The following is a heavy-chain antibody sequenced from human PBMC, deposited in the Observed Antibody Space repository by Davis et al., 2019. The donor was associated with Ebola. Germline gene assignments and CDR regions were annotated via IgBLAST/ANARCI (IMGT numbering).Heavy chain of an antibody. CDR2: INPSGGST. V-gene: IGHV1-46*01. D-gene: IGHD3-3*01. CDR1: GYTFTSYY. CDR3: ARGPAGRITIFGVEFDP. Sequence: AASVKVSCKASGYTFTSYYMHWVRQAPGQGLEWMGIINPSGGSTSYAQKFQGRVTMTRDTSTSTVYMELSSLRSEDTAVYYCARGPAGRITIFGVEFDPWGQGTLVTVSS. J-gene: IGHJ5*02.